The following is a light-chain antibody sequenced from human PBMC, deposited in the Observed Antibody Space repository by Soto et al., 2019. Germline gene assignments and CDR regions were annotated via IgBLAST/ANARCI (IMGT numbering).Light chain of an antibody. Sequence: ALTQPASVSGSPGQSITISCTGTRSDVGGYNYVSWYKQNPGKAPKLVIYDVSHRPSGVSNRFFGSKSGNTASLTISGLQAEDEADYYCFSYSTSRARIFGGGTKVTVL. CDR1: RSDVGGYNY. CDR3: FSYSTSRARI. V-gene: IGLV2-14*01. J-gene: IGLJ2*01. CDR2: DVS.